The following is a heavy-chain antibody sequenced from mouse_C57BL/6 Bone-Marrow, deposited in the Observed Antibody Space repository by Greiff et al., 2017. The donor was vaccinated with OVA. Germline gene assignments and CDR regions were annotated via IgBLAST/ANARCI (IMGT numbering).Heavy chain of an antibody. Sequence: VQRVESGAELMKPGASVKLSCKATGYTFTGYWIEWVKQRPGHGLEWIGEILPGSGSTNYNEKLKGKATFTADTSSHTAYMQLSRLTNEDSAIYYCARCGSTQWDAMDYWGQGTSVTVSS. V-gene: IGHV1-9*01. CDR2: ILPGSGST. D-gene: IGHD1-3*01. J-gene: IGHJ4*01. CDR3: ARCGSTQWDAMDY. CDR1: GYTFTGYW.